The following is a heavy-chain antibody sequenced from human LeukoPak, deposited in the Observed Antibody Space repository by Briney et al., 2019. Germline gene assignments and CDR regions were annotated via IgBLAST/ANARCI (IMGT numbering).Heavy chain of an antibody. CDR2: ISYDGSNK. D-gene: IGHD1-26*01. CDR1: GFTFSSYG. J-gene: IGHJ4*02. V-gene: IGHV3-30*18. Sequence: PGGSLRLSCAASGFTFSSYGMHWVRQAPGKGLEWVAVISYDGSNKYYADSVKGRFTISRDNSKNTLYLQMNSLRAEDTAVYYCAKDRDASAFDCWGQGTLVTVSS. CDR3: AKDRDASAFDC.